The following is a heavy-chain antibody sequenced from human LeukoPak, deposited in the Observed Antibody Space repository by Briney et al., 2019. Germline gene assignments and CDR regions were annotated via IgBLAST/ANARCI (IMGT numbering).Heavy chain of an antibody. V-gene: IGHV3-30*02. J-gene: IGHJ4*02. Sequence: PGGSLRLSCAASGFTFSSYGMHWVRQAPGKGLEWVAFIRYDGSNKYYADSVKGRFTISRDNSKNTLYLQMNSPRTEDTAVYYCARTYYSNYVHYFDSWGQGTLVTVSS. CDR1: GFTFSSYG. D-gene: IGHD4-11*01. CDR2: IRYDGSNK. CDR3: ARTYYSNYVHYFDS.